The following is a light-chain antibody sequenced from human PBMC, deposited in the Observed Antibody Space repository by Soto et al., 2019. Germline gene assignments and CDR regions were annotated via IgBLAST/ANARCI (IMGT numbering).Light chain of an antibody. CDR3: QKYNSYST. V-gene: IGKV1-5*01. CDR1: QGISGR. Sequence: DIQMTQSPSTLSASVGDRVTITCRARQGISGRLAWYQQKPGKAPKLLIYDVSNLEIGVPSRFSGTGSGPEVTININSLQPDDFATYYCQKYNSYSTFGPGTKVEVK. CDR2: DVS. J-gene: IGKJ1*01.